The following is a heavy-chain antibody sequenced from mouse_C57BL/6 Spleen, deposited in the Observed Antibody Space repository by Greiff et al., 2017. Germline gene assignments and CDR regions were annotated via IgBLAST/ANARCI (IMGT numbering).Heavy chain of an antibody. D-gene: IGHD4-1*01. CDR1: GYTFTSYW. V-gene: IGHV1-55*01. J-gene: IGHJ2*01. CDR3: AREGLGRGVFDY. CDR2: IYPGSGST. Sequence: VQLQQPGAELVKPGASVKMSCKASGYTFTSYWITWVKQRPGQGLEWIGDIYPGSGSTNYNEKFKSKATLTVDTSSSTAYMQLSSLTSEDSAVYYCAREGLGRGVFDYWGQGTTLTVSS.